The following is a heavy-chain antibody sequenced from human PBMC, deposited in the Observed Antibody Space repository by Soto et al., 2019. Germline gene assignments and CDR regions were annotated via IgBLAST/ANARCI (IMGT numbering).Heavy chain of an antibody. Sequence: GGSLRLSCAVSGFSFSGFGMHWVRQAPGKGLEWVSLISYDGSHKYYADSVKGRFTISRDNSKNTLHLQINSLRAEDTAVYYCAKQYDSSGFYFDYWGQGSLVTVSS. CDR3: AKQYDSSGFYFDY. CDR2: ISYDGSHK. D-gene: IGHD3-22*01. V-gene: IGHV3-30*18. CDR1: GFSFSGFG. J-gene: IGHJ4*02.